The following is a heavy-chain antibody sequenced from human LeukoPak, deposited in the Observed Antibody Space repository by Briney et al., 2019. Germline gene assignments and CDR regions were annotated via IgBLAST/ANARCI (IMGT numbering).Heavy chain of an antibody. CDR1: GYTFTGYY. D-gene: IGHD4-17*01. J-gene: IGHJ3*02. V-gene: IGHV1-2*02. CDR3: ARENPMTTVTDAFDI. CDR2: INPNSGGT. Sequence: ASVKVSCKASGYTFTGYYMHWVRQAPGQGLEWMGWINPNSGGTNYAQKFQGRVTMTRDTSTSTAYMELSRLRSGDTAVYYCARENPMTTVTDAFDIWGQGTMVTVSS.